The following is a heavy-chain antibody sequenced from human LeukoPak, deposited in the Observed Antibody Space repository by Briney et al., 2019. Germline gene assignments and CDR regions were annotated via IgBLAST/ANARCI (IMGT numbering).Heavy chain of an antibody. CDR2: MNPNSGNT. J-gene: IGHJ4*02. V-gene: IGHV1-8*01. D-gene: IGHD6-13*01. Sequence: ASVKVSCKASGYTFTSYDINWVRQANGQGLEWMGWMNPNSGNTGYAQKFQGRVTMTRNTSISTTNMELRSLRSGDTDVYFCESGAGIAAAGKGGYYFDYWGQGTLVTVSS. CDR3: ESGAGIAAAGKGGYYFDY. CDR1: GYTFTSYD.